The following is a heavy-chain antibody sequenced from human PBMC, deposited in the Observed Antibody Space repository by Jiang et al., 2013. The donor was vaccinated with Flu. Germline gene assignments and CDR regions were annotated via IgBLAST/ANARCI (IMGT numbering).Heavy chain of an antibody. J-gene: IGHJ4*02. Sequence: GGGVVQPGGSLRLSCAASGFTFSSYGMHWVRQAPGKGLEWVAYIRYDGNNKFYADFVKGRFTISRDNSRSTLYLQMNSLRAEDTAVYYCAAIAAVGIHWGQGTLVTVSS. CDR1: GFTFSSYG. V-gene: IGHV3-30*02. CDR3: AAIAAVGIH. CDR2: IRYDGNNK. D-gene: IGHD6-13*01.